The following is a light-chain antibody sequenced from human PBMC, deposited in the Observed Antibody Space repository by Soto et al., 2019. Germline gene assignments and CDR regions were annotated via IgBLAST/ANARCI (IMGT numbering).Light chain of an antibody. CDR3: CSYAGRYTWV. J-gene: IGLJ3*02. CDR2: DVT. V-gene: IGLV2-11*01. Sequence: QSVLTQPRAVSGSPGQSVTISCTGTSSDVGAYNYVSWFQQHPGKAPKFMIYDVTKRPSGVPDRFSGSKSGNTASLTISGLQAEDEADYCCSYAGRYTWVFGGGTKLTVL. CDR1: SSDVGAYNY.